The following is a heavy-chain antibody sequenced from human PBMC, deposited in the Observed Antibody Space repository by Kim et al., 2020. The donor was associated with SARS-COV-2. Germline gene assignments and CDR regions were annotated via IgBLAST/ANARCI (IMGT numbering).Heavy chain of an antibody. Sequence: DSVKGRFTISRDNSKNTLYLQMNSLRAEDTAVYYCAKDAHLTRSGAFDIWGQGTMVTVSS. CDR3: AKDAHLTRSGAFDI. V-gene: IGHV3-30*02. J-gene: IGHJ3*02. D-gene: IGHD2-15*01.